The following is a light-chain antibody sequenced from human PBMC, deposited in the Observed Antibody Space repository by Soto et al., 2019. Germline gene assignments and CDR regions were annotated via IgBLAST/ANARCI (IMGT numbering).Light chain of an antibody. V-gene: IGKV1-5*03. CDR1: QTISSW. Sequence: DIQMTQSPSTLSGSVGDRVTITCRASQTISSWLAWYQQKPGKAPKLLIYKASTLKSGVPSRFSGSGSGAEFTLTISSLQPDDFATYYCQYFRTFGQGTKVDIK. J-gene: IGKJ2*01. CDR3: QYFRT. CDR2: KAS.